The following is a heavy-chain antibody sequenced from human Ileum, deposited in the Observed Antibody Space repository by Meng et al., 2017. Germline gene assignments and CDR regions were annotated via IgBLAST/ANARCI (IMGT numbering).Heavy chain of an antibody. CDR3: ARSSSHRFDP. CDR1: GGSTSSGSYY. Sequence: QVQTQDSSPGLVKPSQPLSLNCTVSGGSTSSGSYYWSWIRQPAGKGLEWIGRIYTSGGTNYTPSLKSRVTISIDTSKNQFSLNLSSVTATDTAVYYCARSSSHRFDPWGQGTLVTVSS. J-gene: IGHJ5*02. CDR2: IYTSGGT. V-gene: IGHV4-61*02.